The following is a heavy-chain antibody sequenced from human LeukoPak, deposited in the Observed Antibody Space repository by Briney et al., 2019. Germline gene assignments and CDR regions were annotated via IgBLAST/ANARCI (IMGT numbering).Heavy chain of an antibody. CDR2: MHYSGNT. D-gene: IGHD3-10*01. CDR1: GGSISSGSYY. Sequence: SETLSLTCTVSGGSISSGSYYWGWIRQPPGKGLEYIGSMHYSGNTYYNPSPKSRVTFSMDTSKNQFSLKLSFVTAADTAMFYCASLRGELHSFDYWGQGTLVTVSS. V-gene: IGHV4-39*01. J-gene: IGHJ4*02. CDR3: ASLRGELHSFDY.